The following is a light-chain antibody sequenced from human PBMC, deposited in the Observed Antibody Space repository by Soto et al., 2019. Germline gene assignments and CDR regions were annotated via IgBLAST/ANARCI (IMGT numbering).Light chain of an antibody. CDR2: EGS. J-gene: IGLJ2*01. CDR3: CSYEGSSTFA. V-gene: IGLV2-23*03. Sequence: QSALTQPASVSGSPGQSITISCTGTSSDVGSYNLVSWYQQHPGKAPKLMIYEGSKRPSGVSNRFSGSKSGNTASLTISGLQAEDEADYYCCSYEGSSTFAFGGGTELTVL. CDR1: SSDVGSYNL.